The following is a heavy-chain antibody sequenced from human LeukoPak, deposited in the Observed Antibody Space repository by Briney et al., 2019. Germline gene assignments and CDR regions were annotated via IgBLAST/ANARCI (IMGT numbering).Heavy chain of an antibody. CDR1: GCTFSSYS. V-gene: IGHV3-30*02. Sequence: GGSLRLSCAASGCTFSSYSMHWVRQAPGKGLEWVAFIRYDGSNKYYADSVKGRFTISRDNSKNTLYLQMNSLRAEDTAVYYCAKVAAAGYYYYYYYMDVWGKGTTVTVSS. CDR3: AKVAAAGYYYYYYYMDV. CDR2: IRYDGSNK. J-gene: IGHJ6*03. D-gene: IGHD6-13*01.